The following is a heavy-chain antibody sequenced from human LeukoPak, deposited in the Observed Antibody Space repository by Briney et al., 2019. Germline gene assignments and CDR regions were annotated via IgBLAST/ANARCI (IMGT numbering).Heavy chain of an antibody. V-gene: IGHV3-48*01. Sequence: PGGSLRLSCAASGFTFSNFNINWVRQAPGKGLEWISYISSSGSVVYYGDSVKGRFTIPRDNAKNSLNLQMNSLRAEDTAVYYCARDWGYCSSTSCFTYWGQGTLVTVSS. D-gene: IGHD2-2*01. CDR2: ISSSGSVV. CDR3: ARDWGYCSSTSCFTY. J-gene: IGHJ4*02. CDR1: GFTFSNFN.